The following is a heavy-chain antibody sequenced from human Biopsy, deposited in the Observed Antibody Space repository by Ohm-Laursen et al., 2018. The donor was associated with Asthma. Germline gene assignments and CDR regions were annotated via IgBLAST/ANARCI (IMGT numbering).Heavy chain of an antibody. CDR3: ARKAGSCISRTCYSLDF. Sequence: VSSVKVSCNSLGGTFNTYVIGWARQAPGQGLEWMGGINSVFGTTTYPQKFQDRVTITADDSTSTVYMELSSLRSEDTAVYYCARKAGSCISRTCYSLDFWGQGTLVTVSS. CDR1: GGTFNTYV. CDR2: INSVFGTT. V-gene: IGHV1-69*01. J-gene: IGHJ4*02. D-gene: IGHD2-2*01.